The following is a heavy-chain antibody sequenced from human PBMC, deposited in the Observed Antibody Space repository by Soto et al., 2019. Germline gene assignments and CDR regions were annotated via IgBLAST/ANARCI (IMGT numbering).Heavy chain of an antibody. V-gene: IGHV4-39*07. CDR1: GGSISSDSYY. Sequence: SETLSLTCTVSGGSISSDSYYWGWIRQSPEKGLEWIASISYSGSTYYNPTLKSRLIISVDTSKSQFSLKLSSVTAADTAVYYCARLLFGAANWFDPWGQGTLVTVSS. CDR3: ARLLFGAANWFDP. J-gene: IGHJ5*02. CDR2: ISYSGST. D-gene: IGHD3-10*01.